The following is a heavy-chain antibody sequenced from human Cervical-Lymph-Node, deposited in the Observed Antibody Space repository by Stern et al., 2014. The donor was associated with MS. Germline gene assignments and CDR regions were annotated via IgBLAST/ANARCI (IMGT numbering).Heavy chain of an antibody. Sequence: EVQLVESGGGLVQPGGSLRLSCAASGFTFSSYAMSWVRQAPGKGLEWVSAISGSGGSTYYADSVKGRFTISRDNSKNTLYLQMNSLRAEDTAVYYCAKGPEDIVASGYNWFDPWGQGTLVTVSS. D-gene: IGHD2-15*01. V-gene: IGHV3-23*04. J-gene: IGHJ5*02. CDR2: ISGSGGST. CDR3: AKGPEDIVASGYNWFDP. CDR1: GFTFSSYA.